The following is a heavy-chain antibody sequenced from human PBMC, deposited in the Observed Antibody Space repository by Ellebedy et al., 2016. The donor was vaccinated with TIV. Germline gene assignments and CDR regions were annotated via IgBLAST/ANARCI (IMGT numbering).Heavy chain of an antibody. CDR2: ITPNSGGT. Sequence: AASVKVSCKAAGYTFTGYYMHWVRQAPGQGLEWMGWITPNSGGTNYAQKFQGWVTMTRDTSISTAYMELSRLRSDDTAVYYCARDGGSYSDFDYWGQGTLVTVSS. CDR1: GYTFTGYY. J-gene: IGHJ4*02. V-gene: IGHV1-2*04. CDR3: ARDGGSYSDFDY. D-gene: IGHD1-26*01.